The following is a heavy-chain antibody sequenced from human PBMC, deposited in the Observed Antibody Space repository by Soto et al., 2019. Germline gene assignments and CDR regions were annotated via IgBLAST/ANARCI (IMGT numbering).Heavy chain of an antibody. CDR1: GGSISSGDYY. V-gene: IGHV4-30-4*01. D-gene: IGHD5-12*01. CDR3: ARVKGLRWPVLDY. Sequence: QVQLQESGPGLVKPSQTLSLTSPFSGGSISSGDYYWSWIRHPQGKGLEWIGYIYYSGSTYYNPSLKSRVTISVDTSKNQFSLKLSSVTAADTAVYYCARVKGLRWPVLDYWGQGTLVTVSS. J-gene: IGHJ4*02. CDR2: IYYSGST.